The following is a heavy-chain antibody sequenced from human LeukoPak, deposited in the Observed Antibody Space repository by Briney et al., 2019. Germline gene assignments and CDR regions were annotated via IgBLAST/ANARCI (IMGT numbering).Heavy chain of an antibody. V-gene: IGHV1-69*06. CDR1: GYTFTGYY. Sequence: ASVKVSCKASGYTFTGYYMHWVRQAPGQGLEWMGGIIPIFGTANYAQKFQGRVTITADKSTSTAYMELSSLRSEDTAVYYCASRTSIVVVTARTGDAFDIWGQGTMVTVSS. CDR2: IIPIFGTA. D-gene: IGHD2-21*02. CDR3: ASRTSIVVVTARTGDAFDI. J-gene: IGHJ3*02.